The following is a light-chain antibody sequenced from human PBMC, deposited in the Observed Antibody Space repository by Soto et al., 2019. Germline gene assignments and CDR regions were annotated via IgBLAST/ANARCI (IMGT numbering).Light chain of an antibody. CDR3: QQYNSWPLTWT. Sequence: EIVMTQSPATLSVSPGERATLSCRASQRVSSNLAWYQQKPGQAPRLLIYGASTRATGIPARFSGSGSGTEFTLTISSLQSEDFAVYYCQQYNSWPLTWTFGQGTKVEIK. J-gene: IGKJ1*01. CDR2: GAS. V-gene: IGKV3-15*01. CDR1: QRVSSN.